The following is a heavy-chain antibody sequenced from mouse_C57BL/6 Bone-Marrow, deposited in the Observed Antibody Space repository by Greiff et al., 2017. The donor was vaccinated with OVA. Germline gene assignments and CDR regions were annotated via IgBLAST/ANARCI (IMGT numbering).Heavy chain of an antibody. D-gene: IGHD1-1*01. J-gene: IGHJ2*01. CDR2: IYPRSGNT. V-gene: IGHV1-81*01. CDR1: GYTFTSYG. CDR3: ARWGGSSCEDFDY. Sequence: QVQLQESGAELARPGASVKLSCKASGYTFTSYGISWVKQRTGQGLEWIGEIYPRSGNTYYNEKFKGKATLTADKSSSTAYMELRSLTSEDSAVYFCARWGGSSCEDFDYWGQGTTLTVSS.